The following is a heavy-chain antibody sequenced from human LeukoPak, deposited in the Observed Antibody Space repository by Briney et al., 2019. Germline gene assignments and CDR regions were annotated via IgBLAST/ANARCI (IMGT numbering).Heavy chain of an antibody. D-gene: IGHD6-13*01. CDR3: AKDDSSSWDSLFDY. Sequence: GRSLRLSCAASGFTFSSYGMHWVRQAPGKGLEWVAVISYDGSNKYYADSVKGRFTISRDNSKNTMYLQMNSLRAEDTAVYYCAKDDSSSWDSLFDYWGQGTLVTVSS. V-gene: IGHV3-30*18. J-gene: IGHJ4*02. CDR2: ISYDGSNK. CDR1: GFTFSSYG.